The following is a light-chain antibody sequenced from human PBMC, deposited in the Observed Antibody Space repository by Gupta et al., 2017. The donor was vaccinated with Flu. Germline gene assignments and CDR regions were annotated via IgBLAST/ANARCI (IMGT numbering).Light chain of an antibody. J-gene: IGKJ4*01. CDR2: GAS. Sequence: ATLSVSPGERATLSCRASQSVSTNLAWYQQKPGQVPRLLIYGASTRATGVPARFSGSGSGTEFTLTISSLQSEDFAVYYCQQYNNWLSLTFGGGTKVEIK. CDR3: QQYNNWLSLT. V-gene: IGKV3-15*01. CDR1: QSVSTN.